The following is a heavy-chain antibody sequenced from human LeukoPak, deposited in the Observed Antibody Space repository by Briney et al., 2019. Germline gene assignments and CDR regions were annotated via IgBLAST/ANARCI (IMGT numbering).Heavy chain of an antibody. J-gene: IGHJ4*02. Sequence: GASVKVSCKASGYAFTDYALHWVRQAPGQSLEWMGWITTGRGETRYSQEFQRRITFTRDTSASTVYMDLSDLRSEDTAVYYCARGGKQWRGDNYFDSWGQGTLVAVSS. CDR3: ARGGKQWRGDNYFDS. V-gene: IGHV1-3*03. D-gene: IGHD6-19*01. CDR1: GYAFTDYA. CDR2: ITTGRGET.